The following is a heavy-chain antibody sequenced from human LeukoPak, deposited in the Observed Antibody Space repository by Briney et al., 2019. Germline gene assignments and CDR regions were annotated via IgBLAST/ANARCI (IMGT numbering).Heavy chain of an antibody. CDR2: ISSSSSTI. J-gene: IGHJ5*02. CDR3: PSYDRSGYYYGS. D-gene: IGHD3-22*01. CDR1: GFTFSSYS. V-gene: IGHV3-48*04. Sequence: GGSLRLSCAASGFTFSSYSMNWVRQAPGKGLEWVAYISSSSSTIYYADSVKGRFTISRDNAKNSLYLQMNSLRAEDTAVYYCPSYDRSGYYYGSWGPGTLVTVSS.